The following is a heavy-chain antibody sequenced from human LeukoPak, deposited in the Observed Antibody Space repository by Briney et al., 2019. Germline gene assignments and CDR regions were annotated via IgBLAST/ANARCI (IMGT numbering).Heavy chain of an antibody. J-gene: IGHJ4*02. D-gene: IGHD5-12*01. CDR1: GFTFSSYA. V-gene: IGHV3-7*03. CDR2: IKQDGSEK. Sequence: GGSLRLSCAASGFTFSSYAMHWVRQAPGKGLEWVANIKQDGSEKYYVDSLKGRFTISRDNAKNSLYLQINSLRADDTAIYYCARDSGRFYIDYWGQGTLVTVSS. CDR3: ARDSGRFYIDY.